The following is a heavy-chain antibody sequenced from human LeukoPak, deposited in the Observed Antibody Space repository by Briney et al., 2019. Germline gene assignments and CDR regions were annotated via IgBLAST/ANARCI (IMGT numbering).Heavy chain of an antibody. CDR1: GITLSSYA. CDR3: AKGHGEGYCSSTSCYTPFDY. J-gene: IGHJ4*02. CDR2: VSGSGGST. D-gene: IGHD2-2*02. V-gene: IGHV3-23*01. Sequence: PGGSLRLSCAASGITLSSYAMSWVRQAPGKGLEWVSAVSGSGGSTYYADSVKGRFTISRDNSKNTLDLQMNSLRAEDTAVYYCAKGHGEGYCSSTSCYTPFDYWGQGTLVTVSS.